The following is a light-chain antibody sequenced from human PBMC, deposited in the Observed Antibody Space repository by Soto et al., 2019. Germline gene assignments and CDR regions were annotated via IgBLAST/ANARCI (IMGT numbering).Light chain of an antibody. CDR3: QQYQTYAT. Sequence: DIRMTQSASTLSASFGDRVTITCRASQTIRSLLAWYQQKPGKAPKALIYDASRLGSGVPSRFSGSGSGTEFTLTISSLKPDDFATYYCQQYQTYATFGQGTRLEIK. V-gene: IGKV1-5*01. CDR1: QTIRSL. CDR2: DAS. J-gene: IGKJ5*01.